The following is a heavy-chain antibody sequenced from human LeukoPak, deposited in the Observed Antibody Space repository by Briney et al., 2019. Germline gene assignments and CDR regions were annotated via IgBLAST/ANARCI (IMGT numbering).Heavy chain of an antibody. Sequence: ASVKVSCKAAGNTFSIYYMHWVRQAPGQGLEWMGRISPSGSSTNYAQKFQGRVTMSRDSSTSTVDMELSSLRSEDTAVYYCARRGGGFDYWGQGTPVTVSS. CDR1: GNTFSIYY. CDR3: ARRGGGFDY. V-gene: IGHV1-46*01. D-gene: IGHD2-15*01. J-gene: IGHJ4*02. CDR2: ISPSGSST.